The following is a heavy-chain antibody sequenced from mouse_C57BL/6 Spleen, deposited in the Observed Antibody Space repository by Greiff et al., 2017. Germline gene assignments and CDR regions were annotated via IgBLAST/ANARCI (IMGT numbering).Heavy chain of an antibody. CDR1: GYTFTSYW. Sequence: QVQLQQPGAELVMPGASVKLSCKASGYTFTSYWMHWVKQRPGQGLEWIGEIDPSDSYTNYNQKFKGKSTLTVDKSSSTAYMQLSSLTSADSSVYYCAIGGNYARDYWGQGTSVTVSA. CDR3: AIGGNYARDY. J-gene: IGHJ4*01. V-gene: IGHV1-69*01. CDR2: IDPSDSYT. D-gene: IGHD3-3*01.